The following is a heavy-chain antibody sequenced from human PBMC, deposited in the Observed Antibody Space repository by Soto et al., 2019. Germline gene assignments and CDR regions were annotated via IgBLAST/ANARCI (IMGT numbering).Heavy chain of an antibody. CDR1: GXSISSYY. D-gene: IGHD4-17*01. CDR3: ARGVLRPHYYYGMDV. Sequence: LSLTCTVSGXSISSYYWSWIRQPPGKGLEWIGYIYYSGSTNYNPSLKSRVTISVDTSKNQFSLKLSSVTAADTAVYYCARGVLRPHYYYGMDVWGQGTTVTVSS. V-gene: IGHV4-59*01. J-gene: IGHJ6*02. CDR2: IYYSGST.